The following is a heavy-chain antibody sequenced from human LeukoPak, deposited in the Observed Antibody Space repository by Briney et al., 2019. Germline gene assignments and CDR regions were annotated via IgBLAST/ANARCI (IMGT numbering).Heavy chain of an antibody. CDR2: IYHSGST. CDR1: GYSISSGYY. J-gene: IGHJ6*03. V-gene: IGHV4-38-2*02. CDR3: AREGYYMDV. Sequence: PSETLSLTCTVSGYSISSGYYWGWIRQPPGKGLEWIGSIYHSGSTYYNPSLKSRVTISVDTSKNQFSLKLSSVTAADTAVYCCAREGYYMDVWGKGTTVTVSS.